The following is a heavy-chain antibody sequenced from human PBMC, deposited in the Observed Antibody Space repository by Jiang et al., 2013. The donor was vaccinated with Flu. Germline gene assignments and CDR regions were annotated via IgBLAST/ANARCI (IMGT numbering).Heavy chain of an antibody. J-gene: IGHJ4*02. D-gene: IGHD3/OR15-3a*01. CDR2: TYYRSNRSKWFT. Sequence: SQTLSLTRAISGGSVSSDSAVWNWIRQSPSRGLEWLGRTYYRSNRSKWFTDYAVSVKSRITINPDTSKNQFSLQLNSVTPEDTAVYYCATWTYDYWGQGTLVTVSS. CDR1: GGSVSSDSAV. V-gene: IGHV6-1*01. CDR3: ATWTYDY.